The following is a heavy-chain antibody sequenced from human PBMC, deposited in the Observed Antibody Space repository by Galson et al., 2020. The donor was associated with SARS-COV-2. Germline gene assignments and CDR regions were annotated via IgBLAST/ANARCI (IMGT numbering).Heavy chain of an antibody. Sequence: SETLSLTCAVSGDSISSNYWWNWVRQPPGKRLEWIGKIYHRGNTIHNPSLESRVTITIDKSRNQFSLRLNSVTAADTAVYYCARSDTLQGYVPIDLWGQGTLVTVSS. D-gene: IGHD6-13*01. CDR3: ARSDTLQGYVPIDL. CDR2: IYHRGNT. J-gene: IGHJ5*02. CDR1: GDSISSNYW. V-gene: IGHV4-4*02.